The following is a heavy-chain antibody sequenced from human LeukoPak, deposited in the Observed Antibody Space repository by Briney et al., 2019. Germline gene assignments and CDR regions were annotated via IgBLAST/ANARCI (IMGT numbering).Heavy chain of an antibody. CDR2: IYSDGSA. CDR1: GFTVSSNY. D-gene: IGHD2-2*01. Sequence: PGTSLRLSCAASGFTVSSNYMSWVRQAPGKGLEWVSVIYSDGSAYYTDSVKGRFTISRDNSKSTIYLQMNSLRAEDTAVYYCARWYANYWYFDLWGRGTLVTVSS. J-gene: IGHJ2*01. V-gene: IGHV3-66*01. CDR3: ARWYANYWYFDL.